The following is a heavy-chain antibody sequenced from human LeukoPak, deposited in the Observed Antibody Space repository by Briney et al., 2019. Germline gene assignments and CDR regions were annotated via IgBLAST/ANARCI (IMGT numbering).Heavy chain of an antibody. CDR1: GFTFSSYA. D-gene: IGHD1-26*01. Sequence: GGSLRPSCAASGFTFSSYAMSWVRQAPGKGLEWVSVISGNGASTYYADSVKGRFTISRDNSKNTVLLQMNSLRAEDTALYYCAKDLPAGPLTKWGYLDDGGLGTLVTVSS. J-gene: IGHJ4*03. V-gene: IGHV3-23*01. CDR2: ISGNGAST. CDR3: AKDLPAGPLTKWGYLDD.